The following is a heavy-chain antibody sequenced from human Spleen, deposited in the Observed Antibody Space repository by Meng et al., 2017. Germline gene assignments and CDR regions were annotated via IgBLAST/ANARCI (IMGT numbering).Heavy chain of an antibody. CDR1: GGPISSGAYY. Sequence: QVQLQESGPGLVKPSQTLSLTCTVSGGPISSGAYYWNWIRQPPGKGLEWIGYIYYTGTTDYNPSLKSLVTISMDTSKSQFSLRLSSVTAADTAVYYCAREAGPTDSYFDHWGQGTLVTVSS. V-gene: IGHV4-31*01. J-gene: IGHJ4*02. CDR2: IYYTGTT. D-gene: IGHD4-17*01. CDR3: AREAGPTDSYFDH.